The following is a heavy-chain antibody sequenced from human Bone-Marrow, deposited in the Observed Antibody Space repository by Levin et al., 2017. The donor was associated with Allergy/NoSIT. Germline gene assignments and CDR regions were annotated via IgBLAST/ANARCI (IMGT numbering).Heavy chain of an antibody. CDR1: GFTFSSYA. CDR3: AKDARTVFCDSTSCYHGGIDYYFYMDV. J-gene: IGHJ6*03. Sequence: SGGSLRLSCAASGFTFSSYAMHWVRQAPGKGLEWVALISYDGSNKYYADSVKGRFTISRDKSKNTLYLQMDSLRADDTAVYYCAKDARTVFCDSTSCYHGGIDYYFYMDVWGKGTTVTVSS. D-gene: IGHD2-2*01. V-gene: IGHV3-30*18. CDR2: ISYDGSNK.